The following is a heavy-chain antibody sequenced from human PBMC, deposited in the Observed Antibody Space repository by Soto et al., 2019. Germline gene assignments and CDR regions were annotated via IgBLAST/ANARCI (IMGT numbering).Heavy chain of an antibody. J-gene: IGHJ6*02. CDR1: GFSFSDSY. V-gene: IGHV3-11*06. CDR3: ARDRGGYGPPDV. Sequence: QVQLVESGGGLVKPGGSLRLSCAASGFSFSDSYMSWVRQAPGKGLEWVAYISGSSGYTGYADSVKGRFTISRDNAKTSLYLQMNSLRVEDTAVYYCARDRGGYGPPDVWGQGTTVTVSS. D-gene: IGHD3-10*01. CDR2: ISGSSGYT.